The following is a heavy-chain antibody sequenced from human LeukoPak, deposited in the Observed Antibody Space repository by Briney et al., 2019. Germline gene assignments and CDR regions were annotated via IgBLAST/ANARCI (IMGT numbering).Heavy chain of an antibody. Sequence: GGSLRLSCAASGFTFSSYSMNWVRQAPGKGLEWVSSISSSSSYIYYADSVKGRFTISRDNAKNSLYMQMNSLRAEDTAVYYCAREVGFAGFDPWGQGTMVTVSS. CDR3: AREVGFAGFDP. CDR1: GFTFSSYS. D-gene: IGHD2-15*01. J-gene: IGHJ5*02. CDR2: ISSSSSYI. V-gene: IGHV3-21*01.